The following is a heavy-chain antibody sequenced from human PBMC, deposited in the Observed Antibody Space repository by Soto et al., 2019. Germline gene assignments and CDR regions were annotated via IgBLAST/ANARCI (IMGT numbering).Heavy chain of an antibody. CDR1: GDTFAFYS. CDR3: ATSYGSGYRAFDY. V-gene: IGHV1-69*02. CDR2: INPILSMS. J-gene: IGHJ4*02. D-gene: IGHD3-10*01. Sequence: QVQLVQSGAEVKRPGSSVKVSCKASGDTFAFYSINWVRQAPGLGLEWMGRINPILSMSNYAQRFQGRVTMTADKSTSTAYMVLNSLISEDTGMYYCATSYGSGYRAFDYWGQVALVTVSS.